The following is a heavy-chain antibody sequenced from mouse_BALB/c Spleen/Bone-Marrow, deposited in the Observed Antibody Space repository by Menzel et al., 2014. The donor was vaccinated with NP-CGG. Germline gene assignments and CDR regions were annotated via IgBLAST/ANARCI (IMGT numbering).Heavy chain of an antibody. CDR1: GYTFADYE. CDR3: TRWEAGPCAY. V-gene: IGHV1-15*01. D-gene: IGHD4-1*01. CDR2: IDPETGVT. Sequence: VQLGESGAELVRPGASVTLSCYASGYTFADYEMHWVKQTPVHGLEWIGAIDPETGVTAYNQKFKGKATLTADKSSSTAYMELRSLTSGDYAVYYCTRWEAGPCAYWGQGTLVNVSA. J-gene: IGHJ3*01.